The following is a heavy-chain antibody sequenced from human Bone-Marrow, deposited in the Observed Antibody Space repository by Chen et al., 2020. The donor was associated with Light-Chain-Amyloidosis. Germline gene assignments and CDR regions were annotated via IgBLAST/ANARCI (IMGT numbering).Heavy chain of an antibody. CDR2: ISWNSGYI. V-gene: IGHV3-9*01. D-gene: IGHD1-26*01. Sequence: EIQLVESGGGLVQPGRSLRLSCAASGFTFGDYAMHWVRLAPGRGLEWVSGISWNSGYIAYAASVKGRFTISRDNANNFLYLQMNSLRAEDTAVYYCAGSWRELLVSPYYYMDVWGKGTTVTVSS. J-gene: IGHJ6*03. CDR3: AGSWRELLVSPYYYMDV. CDR1: GFTFGDYA.